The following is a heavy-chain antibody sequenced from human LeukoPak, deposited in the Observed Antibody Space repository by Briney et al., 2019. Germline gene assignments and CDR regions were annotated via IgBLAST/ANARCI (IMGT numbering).Heavy chain of an antibody. CDR1: GFTVSNNY. CDR3: AKASVAGNYYFDY. CDR2: IYSGGST. Sequence: GGSLRLSCAASGFTVSNNYMNWVRQAPGKGLEWVSVIYSGGSTYYADSVKGRFTISRDNSKNTLYLQMNSLRAEDTAVYYCAKASVAGNYYFDYWGQGTLVTVSS. J-gene: IGHJ4*02. V-gene: IGHV3-53*01. D-gene: IGHD6-19*01.